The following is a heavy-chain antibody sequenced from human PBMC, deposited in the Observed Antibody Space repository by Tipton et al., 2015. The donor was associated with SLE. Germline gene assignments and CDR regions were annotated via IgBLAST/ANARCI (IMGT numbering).Heavy chain of an antibody. CDR3: ASLITIFGVVWDY. CDR2: INHSGST. CDR1: GGSFSGYY. J-gene: IGHJ4*02. V-gene: IGHV4-34*01. Sequence: TLSHTCAVYGGSFSGYYWSWIRQPPGKGLEWIGEINHSGSTNYNPSLKSRVTISVDTSKNQFSLKLSSVTAADTAVYYCASLITIFGVVWDYWGQGTLVTVSS. D-gene: IGHD3-3*01.